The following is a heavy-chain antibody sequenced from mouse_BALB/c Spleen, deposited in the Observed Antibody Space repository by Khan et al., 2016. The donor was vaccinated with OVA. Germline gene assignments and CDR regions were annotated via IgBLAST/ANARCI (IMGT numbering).Heavy chain of an antibody. J-gene: IGHJ3*01. CDR1: GFSLTTYG. CDR2: IWSGGST. Sequence: VELVESGPGLVQPSQSLSITCTASGFSLTTYGVHWVRQSPGKGLEWLGVIWSGGSTDYNAAFISRLSISTDSSTCQVFFKMNSLQVNDTAIYYCARNYDYDEGLAYWGQGTLVTVSA. CDR3: ARNYDYDEGLAY. V-gene: IGHV2-2*02. D-gene: IGHD2-4*01.